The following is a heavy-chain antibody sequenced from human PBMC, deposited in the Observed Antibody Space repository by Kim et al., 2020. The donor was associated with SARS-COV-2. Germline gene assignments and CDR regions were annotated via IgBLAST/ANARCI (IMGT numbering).Heavy chain of an antibody. CDR2: IYYSGST. J-gene: IGHJ4*02. CDR1: GGSISSSSYY. Sequence: SETLSLTCTVSGGSISSSSYYWGWIRQPPGKGLEWIGSIYYSGSTYYNPSLKSRVTISVDTSKNQFSLKLSSVTAADTAVYYCARHSYYDSSGYYNWGQGTLVTVSS. V-gene: IGHV4-39*01. D-gene: IGHD3-22*01. CDR3: ARHSYYDSSGYYN.